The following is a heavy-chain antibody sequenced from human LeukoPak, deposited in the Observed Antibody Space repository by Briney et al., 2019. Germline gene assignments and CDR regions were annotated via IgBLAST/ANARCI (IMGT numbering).Heavy chain of an antibody. D-gene: IGHD3-3*01. Sequence: ASVKVSCKASGYTFTSYGISWVRQAPGQGLEWMGWISAYNGNTNYAQKLQGRVTMATDTSTSTAYMELRSLRSDDTAVYYCASLRGPRYSYYYYGMDVWGQGTTVTVSS. CDR2: ISAYNGNT. V-gene: IGHV1-18*01. CDR1: GYTFTSYG. CDR3: ASLRGPRYSYYYYGMDV. J-gene: IGHJ6*02.